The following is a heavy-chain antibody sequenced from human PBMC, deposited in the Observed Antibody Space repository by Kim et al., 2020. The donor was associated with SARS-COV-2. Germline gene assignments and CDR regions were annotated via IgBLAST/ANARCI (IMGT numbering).Heavy chain of an antibody. D-gene: IGHD3-22*01. CDR3: ARADTYYYDSSGRPHHDACDI. CDR2: IYHSGSI. Sequence: SETPSLTCTVSGYSISSNYFWGWIRQPPGKGLEGMGSIYHSGSIYYNPSLNSRVPISLDTSKNQFSLKLTSGTAADTAVYYCARADTYYYDSSGRPHHDACDIWGQGTMVTVSS. V-gene: IGHV4-38-2*02. CDR1: GYSISSNYF. J-gene: IGHJ3*02.